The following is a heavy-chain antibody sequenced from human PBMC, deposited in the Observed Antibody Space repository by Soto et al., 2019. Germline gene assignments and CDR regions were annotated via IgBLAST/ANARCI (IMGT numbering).Heavy chain of an antibody. V-gene: IGHV3-48*03. CDR1: RFTFSSYE. D-gene: IGHD6-6*01. J-gene: IGHJ6*02. CDR2: ISSAGSTI. Sequence: GSLRLSCAAPRFTFSSYEMNWVRQAPGKGLEWVSSISSAGSTIYYADSVKGRFTISRDNAKNSLYLQMNSLRAEDTAVYYCARDQLAARRYYYYGMDVWGQGTTVTVSS. CDR3: ARDQLAARRYYYYGMDV.